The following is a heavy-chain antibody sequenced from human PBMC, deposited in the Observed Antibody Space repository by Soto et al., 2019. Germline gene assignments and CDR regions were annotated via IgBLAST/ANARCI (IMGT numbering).Heavy chain of an antibody. V-gene: IGHV3-66*01. J-gene: IGHJ6*03. CDR1: GFTVSSNY. D-gene: IGHD3-3*01. CDR2: IYSGGST. Sequence: GGSLRLSCAASGFTVSSNYMSWVRQAPGKGLEWVSVIYSGGSTYYADSVKGRFTISRDNSKNTLYLQMNSLRAEDTAVYYCARGPTIFGHYYYMDVWGKGTTVTVSS. CDR3: ARGPTIFGHYYYMDV.